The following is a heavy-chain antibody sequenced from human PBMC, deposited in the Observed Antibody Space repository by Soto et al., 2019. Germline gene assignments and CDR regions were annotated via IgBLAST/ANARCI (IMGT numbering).Heavy chain of an antibody. D-gene: IGHD2-2*02. CDR2: INPNSGGT. CDR1: GYTFTGYY. CDR3: ARGRLVVPAAIEYDWFDP. V-gene: IGHV1-2*04. Sequence: ASVKVSCKASGYTFTGYYMHWVRQAPGQGLEWMGWINPNSGGTNYAQKFQGWVTMTRDTSISTAYMELSRLRSDDTAVYYCARGRLVVPAAIEYDWFDPWGQGTLVTVSS. J-gene: IGHJ5*02.